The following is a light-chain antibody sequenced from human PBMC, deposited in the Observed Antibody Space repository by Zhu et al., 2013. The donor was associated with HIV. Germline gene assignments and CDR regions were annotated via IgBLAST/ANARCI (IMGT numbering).Light chain of an antibody. CDR1: SSNIGNNY. J-gene: IGLJ1*01. CDR2: DSN. V-gene: IGLV1-51*01. Sequence: QSVLTQPPSVSAAPGQKVTISCSGSSSNIGNNYVSWYQQLPGTAPKLLIYDSNKRPSGIPDRFSGSKSGTSATLAITGLQTGDEVDYYCATWDNTLREEVFGTGTRVTVL. CDR3: ATWDNTLREEV.